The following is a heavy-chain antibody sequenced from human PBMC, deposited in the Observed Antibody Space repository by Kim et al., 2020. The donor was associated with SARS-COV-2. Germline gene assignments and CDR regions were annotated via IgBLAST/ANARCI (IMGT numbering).Heavy chain of an antibody. V-gene: IGHV3-7*03. Sequence: GGSLRLSCVASGFTFSSHWMTWVRQAPGKGLEWVANIKQDGSEKLYVDSVKGRFTISRDNAKNSLYLQMNSLRAEDTAVYYCARHGYKYGYVPDWGQGTLVTVSS. CDR1: GFTFSSHW. J-gene: IGHJ4*02. CDR2: IKQDGSEK. CDR3: ARHGYKYGYVPD. D-gene: IGHD5-18*01.